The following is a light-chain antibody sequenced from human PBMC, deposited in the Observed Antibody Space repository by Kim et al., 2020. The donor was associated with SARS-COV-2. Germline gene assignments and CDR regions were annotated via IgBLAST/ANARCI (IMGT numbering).Light chain of an antibody. CDR2: GAS. V-gene: IGKV3-15*01. Sequence: EIVMTQSPATLSVSPGERATLSCRASQGVSSNLAWYQQKPGQAPRLLFFGASTRATGIPARFSGSGSGTEFTLTISSLQSEDSAVYYCQQYDNWPPRWTFGQGTKVDIK. CDR3: QQYDNWPPRWT. J-gene: IGKJ1*01. CDR1: QGVSSN.